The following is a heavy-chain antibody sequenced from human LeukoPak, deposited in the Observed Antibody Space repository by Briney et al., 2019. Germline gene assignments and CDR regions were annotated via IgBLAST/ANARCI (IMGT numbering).Heavy chain of an antibody. D-gene: IGHD3-22*01. CDR1: GFTFSSYA. CDR3: ARGLLNYDNSGLNY. CDR2: IWYDGSNK. V-gene: IGHV3-33*01. Sequence: GALRLSCAASGFTFSSYAMYWVRQAPGKGLEWVTNIWYDGSNKYYADSVKGRFTISRDNSKNTLYLQMNSLRAEDTAVYYCARGLLNYDNSGLNYWGQGTRVTVSS. J-gene: IGHJ4*02.